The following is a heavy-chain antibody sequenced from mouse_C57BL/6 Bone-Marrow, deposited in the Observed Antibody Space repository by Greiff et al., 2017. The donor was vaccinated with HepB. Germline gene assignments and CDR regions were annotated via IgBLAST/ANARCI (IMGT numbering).Heavy chain of an antibody. D-gene: IGHD2-5*01. CDR2: ISDGGSYT. J-gene: IGHJ3*01. CDR1: GFTFSSYA. V-gene: IGHV5-4*01. CDR3: ARDRYINPLFAY. Sequence: EVMLVESGGGLVKPGGSLKLSCAASGFTFSSYAMSWVRQTPEKRLEWVATISDGGSYTYYPDNVKGRFTISRDNAKNNLYLQMSHLKSEDTAMYYCARDRYINPLFAYWGQGTLVTVSA.